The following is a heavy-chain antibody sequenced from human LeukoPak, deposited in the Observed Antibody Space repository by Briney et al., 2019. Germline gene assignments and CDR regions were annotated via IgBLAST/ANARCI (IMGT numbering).Heavy chain of an antibody. CDR3: ARGRGLGRRWLPLHPHGYYYYMDV. CDR2: ISSSSSYI. Sequence: PGGSLRLSCAASGFTFSSYSMNWVRQAPGKGLEWVSSISSSSSYIYYADSVKGRFTISRDNAKNSLCLQMSSLRAEDTAVYYCARGRGLGRRWLPLHPHGYYYYMDVWGKGTTVTVSS. J-gene: IGHJ6*03. CDR1: GFTFSSYS. V-gene: IGHV3-21*01. D-gene: IGHD5-24*01.